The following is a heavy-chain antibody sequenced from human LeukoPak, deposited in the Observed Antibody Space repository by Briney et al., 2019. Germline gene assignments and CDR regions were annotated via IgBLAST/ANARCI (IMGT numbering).Heavy chain of an antibody. CDR3: ARGGPFQPNEN. D-gene: IGHD1-1*01. V-gene: IGHV1-69*04. Sequence: ASVKVSCKASGGTFSSYAISWVRQAPGQGLEWMGRIIPILGIANYAQKFQGRVTITADKSTSTAYMELSSLRSEDTAVYYCARGGPFQPNENWGQGTLVTVSS. CDR2: IIPILGIA. J-gene: IGHJ4*02. CDR1: GGTFSSYA.